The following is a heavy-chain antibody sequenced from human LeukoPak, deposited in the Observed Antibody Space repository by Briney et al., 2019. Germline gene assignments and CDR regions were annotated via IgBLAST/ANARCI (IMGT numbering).Heavy chain of an antibody. CDR1: GFTFSSYS. J-gene: IGHJ4*02. Sequence: PGGSLRLSCAASGFTFSSYSMNWVRQAPGKGLEWVSSISISSSDIYYADSVKGRFTISRDNAKNSLYLQMNSLRAEDTAVYYCARDKHYDSSGYFRYWGQGTLVTVSS. D-gene: IGHD3-22*01. CDR2: ISISSSDI. V-gene: IGHV3-21*04. CDR3: ARDKHYDSSGYFRY.